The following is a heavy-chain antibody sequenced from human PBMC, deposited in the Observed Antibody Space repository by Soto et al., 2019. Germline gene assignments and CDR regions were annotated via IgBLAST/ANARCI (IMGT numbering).Heavy chain of an antibody. D-gene: IGHD1-1*01. V-gene: IGHV3-11*01. CDR1: GFTFSDYC. CDR2: ISSSGSTI. Sequence: LRLSCAASGFTFSDYCMSWIRQAPGKGLEWVSYISSSGSTIYYADSVKGRFTISRDNAKNSLYLQMNSLRAEDTAVYYCARDSNWNTPYYYYYGMDVWGQGTTVTVSS. CDR3: ARDSNWNTPYYYYYGMDV. J-gene: IGHJ6*02.